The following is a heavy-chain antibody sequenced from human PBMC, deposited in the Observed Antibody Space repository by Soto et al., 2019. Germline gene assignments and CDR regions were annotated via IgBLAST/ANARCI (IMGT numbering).Heavy chain of an antibody. J-gene: IGHJ4*02. CDR3: ARDPRGD. CDR1: GFTFSSYG. D-gene: IGHD3-10*01. V-gene: IGHV3-33*01. CDR2: IWYDGSSK. Sequence: QVQLVESGGGVVQPGRSLRLSCAASGFTFSSYGMHWVRQAPGKGLEWVAVIWYDGSSKYYADSVKGRFTISRDNSKNTLYLQMNSLRAEDTAVYYCARDPRGDWGQGTLVTVSS.